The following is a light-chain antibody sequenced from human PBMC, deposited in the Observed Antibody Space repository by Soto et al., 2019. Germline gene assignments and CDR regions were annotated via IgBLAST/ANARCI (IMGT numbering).Light chain of an antibody. J-gene: IGLJ1*01. CDR1: SSDVGGYNY. CDR3: SSYVGSNNFV. Sequence: QSALTQPPSASGSPGQSVTISCTGTSSDVGGYNYVSWYQQHPGKAPKLMIYEVSKRPSGVPDRFSGSKSGNTASLTVSWLQAEDEADYYCSSYVGSNNFVFGTGTKLTVL. V-gene: IGLV2-8*01. CDR2: EVS.